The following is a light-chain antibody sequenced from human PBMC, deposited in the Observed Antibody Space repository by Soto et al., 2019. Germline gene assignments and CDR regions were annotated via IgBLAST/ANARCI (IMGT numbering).Light chain of an antibody. V-gene: IGLV1-44*01. J-gene: IGLJ1*01. CDR2: SNN. CDR1: SSNIGSNT. Sequence: QSVLPQPPSASVTPGQMVTISCSGSSSNIGSNTVNWYQQLPGTAPKLLIYSNNQRPSGVPDRFSGSKSGTSASLAISGLQSEDEADYYCAAWDDSLNGYVFGTGTKVTVL. CDR3: AAWDDSLNGYV.